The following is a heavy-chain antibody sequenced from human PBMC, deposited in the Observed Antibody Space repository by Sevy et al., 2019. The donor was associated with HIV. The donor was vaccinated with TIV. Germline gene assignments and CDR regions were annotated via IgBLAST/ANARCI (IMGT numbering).Heavy chain of an antibody. J-gene: IGHJ5*02. Sequence: ASVKVSCKASGYTFTGYYMRWVRQAPGQGLEWMGRINPNSGGTNYAQKFQGRVTMTRDTSISTAYMELSRLRSDDTAVYYCARESKAALCSSFDPWGQGTLVTVSS. D-gene: IGHD6-25*01. CDR2: INPNSGGT. V-gene: IGHV1-2*06. CDR1: GYTFTGYY. CDR3: ARESKAALCSSFDP.